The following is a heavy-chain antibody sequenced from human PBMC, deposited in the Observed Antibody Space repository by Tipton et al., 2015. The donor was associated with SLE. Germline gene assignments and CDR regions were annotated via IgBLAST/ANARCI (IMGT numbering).Heavy chain of an antibody. J-gene: IGHJ4*02. CDR3: AREWSSFDY. CDR2: IYYSEST. Sequence: TLSLTCTVSGGSISSHYWSWIRQPPGKGLEWIGYIYYSESTNYNPSLKSRVTISVDTSKNHVSLRRTSVTAADTAVYYCAREWSSFDYWGQGTLVTVAS. D-gene: IGHD2-15*01. CDR1: GGSISSHY. V-gene: IGHV4-59*11.